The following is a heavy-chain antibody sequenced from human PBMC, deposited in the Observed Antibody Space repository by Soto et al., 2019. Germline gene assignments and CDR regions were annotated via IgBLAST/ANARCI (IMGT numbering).Heavy chain of an antibody. CDR1: GGSISSGGYY. CDR2: IYYSGST. CDR3: ARDRGHYYFAY. V-gene: IGHV4-31*03. D-gene: IGHD2-21*02. Sequence: QVQLQESGPGLVKPSQTLSLTCTVSGGSISSGGYYWSWIRQHPGKGLEWIGYIYYSGSTYYNPSLKSRVTISVDTSKTQFALKLSSGTAAGTAVYYCARDRGHYYFAYWGQGTLVTVSS. J-gene: IGHJ4*02.